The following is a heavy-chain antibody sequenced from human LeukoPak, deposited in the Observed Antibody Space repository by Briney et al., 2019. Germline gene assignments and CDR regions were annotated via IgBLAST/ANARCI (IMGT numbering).Heavy chain of an antibody. D-gene: IGHD3-10*01. CDR3: VKDRTGTYTLDY. CDR1: GFNFSNYA. Sequence: GGSLRLSCAATGFNFSNYAIHWGRQAPGKGLEWVAFISDDGSRQRYADSVKGRFTISRDNSKNTLNLQMNSLRAEDTAVYYCVKDRTGTYTLDYWGQGTLVTVSS. V-gene: IGHV3-30-3*01. CDR2: ISDDGSRQ. J-gene: IGHJ4*02.